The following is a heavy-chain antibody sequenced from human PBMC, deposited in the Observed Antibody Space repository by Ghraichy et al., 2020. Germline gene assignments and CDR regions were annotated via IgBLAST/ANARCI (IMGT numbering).Heavy chain of an antibody. CDR1: GFTFSSYA. CDR3: ANDLGGGY. V-gene: IGHV3-23*01. D-gene: IGHD3-10*01. J-gene: IGHJ4*02. Sequence: GGSLRLSCAASGFTFSSYAMSWVRQAPGRWLEWVSGTLGSDDSTYSADSVTGRFTISSDTSKNTLYLQMNSLRAEDTAVYYCANDLGGGYWGQGTLVTVSS. CDR2: TLGSDDST.